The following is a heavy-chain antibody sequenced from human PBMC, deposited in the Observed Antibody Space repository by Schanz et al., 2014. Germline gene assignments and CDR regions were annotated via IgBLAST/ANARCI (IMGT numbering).Heavy chain of an antibody. D-gene: IGHD3-10*01. V-gene: IGHV3-15*01. J-gene: IGHJ4*02. CDR1: GFTLNNAW. CDR2: IKSKTDGGTR. Sequence: EVQLVESGGGLVKPGGSLRLSCATSGFTLNNAWMNWVRQAPGKGLQWVARIKSKTDGGTRDYAAPVKGRFTISTDDSKNTVYLQMNSLQTEDTAVYSCTADLWFGAVWGVWWGQGTLXTVSS. CDR3: TADLWFGAVWGVW.